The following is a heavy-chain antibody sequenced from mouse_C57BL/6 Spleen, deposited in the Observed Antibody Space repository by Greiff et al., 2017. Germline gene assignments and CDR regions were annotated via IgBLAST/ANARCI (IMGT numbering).Heavy chain of an antibody. D-gene: IGHD1-1*01. CDR2: ISDGGSYT. Sequence: EVMLVESGGGLVKPGGSLKLSCAASGFTFSSYAMSWVRQTPEKRLEWVATISDGGSYTYYPDNVKGRFTISRDNAKNNLYLQMSHLKSEDTAMYYCARDTTNDIDYWGQGTTLTVSS. V-gene: IGHV5-4*01. CDR1: GFTFSSYA. J-gene: IGHJ2*01. CDR3: ARDTTNDIDY.